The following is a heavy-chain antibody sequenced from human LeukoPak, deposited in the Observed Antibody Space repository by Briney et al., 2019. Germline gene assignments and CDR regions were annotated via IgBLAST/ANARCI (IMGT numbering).Heavy chain of an antibody. CDR3: ARDGPSKWFGELLGYYYYGMDA. Sequence: PGRSLRLSCAASGFTFSSYAMHWVRQAPGKGLEWVAVISYDGSNKYYADSVKGRFTISRDNSKNTLYLQMNSLRAEDTAVYYCARDGPSKWFGELLGYYYYGMDAWGQGTTVTVSS. V-gene: IGHV3-30-3*01. D-gene: IGHD3-10*01. CDR1: GFTFSSYA. J-gene: IGHJ6*02. CDR2: ISYDGSNK.